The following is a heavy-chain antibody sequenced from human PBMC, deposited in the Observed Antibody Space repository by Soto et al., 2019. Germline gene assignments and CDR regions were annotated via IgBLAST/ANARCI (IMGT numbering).Heavy chain of an antibody. CDR3: ARHGPRVYYDNSDYYYYGMDV. CDR2: IYPGDSDT. D-gene: IGHD3-22*01. V-gene: IGHV5-51*01. Sequence: GESLKISCKGSGYSFTIYWIGWVRQMPGKGLEWVGLIYPGDSDTRYSPSFQGQVTISADKSISTAYLQWSGLKASDTAMYYCARHGPRVYYDNSDYYYYGMDVWGQGTTVTVSS. CDR1: GYSFTIYW. J-gene: IGHJ6*02.